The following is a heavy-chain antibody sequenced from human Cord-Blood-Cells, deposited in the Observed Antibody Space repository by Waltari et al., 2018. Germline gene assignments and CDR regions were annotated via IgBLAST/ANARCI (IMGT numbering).Heavy chain of an antibody. CDR1: GYTFTSYY. V-gene: IGHV1-46*03. D-gene: IGHD3-9*01. Sequence: QVQLVQSGAEVKKPGASVKVSCKASGYTFTSYYMHWVRQAPGQGIEWMGKINPSGGSTSYAQKFQGRVHMTRDTSKSTVYMELSSMRSEDRAVYYCARDTTYYDILTGNYFDYWGQGTLVTVSS. CDR2: INPSGGST. J-gene: IGHJ4*02. CDR3: ARDTTYYDILTGNYFDY.